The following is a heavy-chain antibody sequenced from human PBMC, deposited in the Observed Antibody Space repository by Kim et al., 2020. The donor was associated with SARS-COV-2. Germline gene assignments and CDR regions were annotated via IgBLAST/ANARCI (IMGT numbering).Heavy chain of an antibody. CDR2: IYYGGST. CDR1: GGSLASNGNH. Sequence: SETLSLTCTVSGGSLASNGNHWGLSWIRQPQEKGLEWIGNIYYGGSTYYNPSLKSRVTMSADTSKNQFSLSLSSVTAAATAVFYCARIYSSYFYLAVWG. D-gene: IGHD2-15*01. V-gene: IGHV4-39*01. CDR3: ARIYSSYFYLAV. J-gene: IGHJ6*03.